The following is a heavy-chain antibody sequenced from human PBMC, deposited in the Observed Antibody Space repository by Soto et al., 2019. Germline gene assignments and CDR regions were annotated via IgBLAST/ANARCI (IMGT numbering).Heavy chain of an antibody. J-gene: IGHJ4*02. D-gene: IGHD1-26*01. CDR3: AKGRFEW. Sequence: EVQLLESGGGLVQPGGSLRLSCAGSRFTFSSYGMSWVRQAPGKGLEWVSSISGSGGSTYYADSVKGRFTISRDNSKNTLYLQINSLRAEDTAVYYCAKGRFEWGGQGTLVTVSS. CDR2: ISGSGGST. CDR1: RFTFSSYG. V-gene: IGHV3-23*01.